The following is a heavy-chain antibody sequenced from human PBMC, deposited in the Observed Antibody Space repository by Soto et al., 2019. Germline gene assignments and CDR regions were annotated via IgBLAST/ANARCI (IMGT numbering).Heavy chain of an antibody. CDR2: MSYDGSNK. J-gene: IGHJ6*02. D-gene: IGHD2-15*01. CDR3: ARDQKGGDCRGGSCHFWYGMDV. CDR1: GFTFSNYS. Sequence: HVHLVESGGGVVQPGRSLRLSCTASGFTFSNYSIHWVRQAPGKGLEWVAVMSYDGSNKYYADSVKGRFTISRDNSKNTVYVKMNSLGAEDTAMYYCARDQKGGDCRGGSCHFWYGMDVWGQGTTVTVS. V-gene: IGHV3-30-3*01.